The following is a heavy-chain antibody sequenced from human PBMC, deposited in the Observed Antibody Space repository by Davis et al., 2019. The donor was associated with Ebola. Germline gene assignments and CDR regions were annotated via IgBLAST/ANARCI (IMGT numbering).Heavy chain of an antibody. J-gene: IGHJ4*02. D-gene: IGHD6-19*01. CDR3: ARGPAYSSGGYWNY. V-gene: IGHV4-34*01. Sequence: MPSETLSLTCAVYGGSFSTYYWSWIRQPPGMGLEWIGEINHSGSTNYNPSLKSRVTMSVDTSKSQFSLKLSSVTAADTSISYCARGPAYSSGGYWNYWGQGTLVTVSS. CDR1: GGSFSTYY. CDR2: INHSGST.